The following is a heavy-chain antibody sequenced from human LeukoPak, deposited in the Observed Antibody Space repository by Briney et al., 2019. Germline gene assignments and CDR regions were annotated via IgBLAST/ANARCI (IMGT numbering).Heavy chain of an antibody. CDR3: ARDGMTYYDILTGYYAQAVDAFDI. CDR2: INSDGSST. Sequence: GGSLRLSCAASGFTFSSYWMHWVRQAPGKGLVWVSRINSDGSSTSYEDSVKGRFTISRDNAKNTLYLQMNSLRAEDTAVYYCARDGMTYYDILTGYYAQAVDAFDIWGQGTMVTVSS. CDR1: GFTFSSYW. V-gene: IGHV3-74*01. J-gene: IGHJ3*02. D-gene: IGHD3-9*01.